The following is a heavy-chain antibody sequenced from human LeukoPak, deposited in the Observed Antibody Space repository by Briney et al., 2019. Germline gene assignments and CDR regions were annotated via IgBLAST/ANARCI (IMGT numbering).Heavy chain of an antibody. CDR3: AKGRDSSVRAFDN. Sequence: PGGSLRLSCTASGFTFSSYAMTWVRQAPGKGLEWVSIISSSGGTTFYADSVKGRFTISRDNSKNTLYLQMNSLRAEDTAVYYCAKGRDSSVRAFDNWGQGTLVTGSS. CDR2: ISSSGGTT. V-gene: IGHV3-23*01. CDR1: GFTFSSYA. J-gene: IGHJ4*02. D-gene: IGHD3-10*01.